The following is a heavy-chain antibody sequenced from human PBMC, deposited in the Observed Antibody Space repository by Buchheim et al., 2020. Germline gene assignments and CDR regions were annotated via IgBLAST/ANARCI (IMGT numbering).Heavy chain of an antibody. CDR1: GFTFSSYE. D-gene: IGHD3-9*01. CDR3: ARDSKGLRYFDWLRSLYYYGMDV. Sequence: EVQLVESGGGLVQPGGSLRLSCAASGFTFSSYEMNWVRQAPGKGLEWVSYISSSGSTIYYADSVKGRFTISRDNAKNSLYLQMNSLRAEDTAVYYCARDSKGLRYFDWLRSLYYYGMDVWGQGTT. J-gene: IGHJ6*02. CDR2: ISSSGSTI. V-gene: IGHV3-48*03.